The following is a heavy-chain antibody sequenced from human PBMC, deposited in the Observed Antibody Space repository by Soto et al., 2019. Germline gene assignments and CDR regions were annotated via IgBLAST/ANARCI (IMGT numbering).Heavy chain of an antibody. V-gene: IGHV4-4*02. CDR1: SGSISSSNW. Sequence: SETLSLTCAVSSGSISSSNWWSWVRQPPGKGLEWIGEIYHSGSTNYNPSLKSRVTISVDKSKNQFSLKLSSVTAADTAVYYCARDMPPLDYGDRLQHYYYMDVWGKGTTVTVSS. J-gene: IGHJ6*03. D-gene: IGHD4-17*01. CDR2: IYHSGST. CDR3: ARDMPPLDYGDRLQHYYYMDV.